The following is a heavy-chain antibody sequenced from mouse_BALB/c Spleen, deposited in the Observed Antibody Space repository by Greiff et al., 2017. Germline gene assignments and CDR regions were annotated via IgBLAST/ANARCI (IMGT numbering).Heavy chain of an antibody. Sequence: EVKLQESGPELVKPGASVKISCKASGYTFTDYNMHWVKQSHGKSLEWIGYIYPYNGGTGYNQKFKSKATLTVDNSSSTAYMELRSLTSEDSAVYYCARGDWYFDVWGAGTTVTVSS. CDR3: ARGDWYFDV. V-gene: IGHV1S29*02. CDR1: GYTFTDYN. CDR2: IYPYNGGT. J-gene: IGHJ1*01.